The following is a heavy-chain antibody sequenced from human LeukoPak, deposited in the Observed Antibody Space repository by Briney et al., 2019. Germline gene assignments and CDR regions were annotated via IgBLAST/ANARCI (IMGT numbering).Heavy chain of an antibody. V-gene: IGHV3-74*01. CDR3: ARGKSGTVDY. J-gene: IGHJ4*02. Sequence: GGSLRLSCAASGFTFSSYAMSWVRQAPGKGLVWVSRINSDGSTTTYADSVKGRFTISRENAKNTLDLQMNSLRAEDTAVYYCARGKSGTVDYWGQGTLVTVSS. CDR2: INSDGSTT. CDR1: GFTFSSYA. D-gene: IGHD1-1*01.